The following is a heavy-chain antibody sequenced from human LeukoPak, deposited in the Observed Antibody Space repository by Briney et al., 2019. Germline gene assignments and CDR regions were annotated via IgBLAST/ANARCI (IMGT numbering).Heavy chain of an antibody. V-gene: IGHV1-18*04. J-gene: IGHJ5*02. CDR1: GYTFTSYY. CDR2: ISAYNGNT. Sequence: ASVKVSCKASGYTFTSYYMHWVRQAPGQGLEWMGWISAYNGNTNYAQKLQGRVTMTTDTSTSTAYMELRSLRSDDTAVFYCARGLGPIAMFDPWGQGTLVTVSS. CDR3: ARGLGPIAMFDP. D-gene: IGHD6-6*01.